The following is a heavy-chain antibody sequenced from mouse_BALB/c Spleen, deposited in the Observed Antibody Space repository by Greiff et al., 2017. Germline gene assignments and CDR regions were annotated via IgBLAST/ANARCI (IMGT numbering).Heavy chain of an antibody. V-gene: IGHV1-9*01. Sequence: VQLQQSGAELMKPGASVKISCKATGYTFSSYWIEWVKQRPGHGLEWIGEILPGSGSTNYNEKFKGKATFTADTSSNTAYMQLSSLTSEDSAVYYCARPFYYGSTDYWGQGTTLTVSS. J-gene: IGHJ2*01. CDR1: GYTFSSYW. D-gene: IGHD1-1*01. CDR2: ILPGSGST. CDR3: ARPFYYGSTDY.